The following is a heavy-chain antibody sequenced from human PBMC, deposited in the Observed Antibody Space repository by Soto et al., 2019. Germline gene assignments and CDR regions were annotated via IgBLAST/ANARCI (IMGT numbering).Heavy chain of an antibody. J-gene: IGHJ4*02. CDR3: ARLRTNGVYFDY. CDR2: IYYRGST. V-gene: IGHV4-39*01. CDR1: GGYLGSSGYY. Sequence: SAPQSHTCRVSGGYLGSSGYYWGWIRQPPGKGLEWIGSIYYRGSTYYNPSLKSRVTISVDTSKNQFSLKLSSVTAADTAVYYCARLRTNGVYFDYWGQGTLVTVAS. D-gene: IGHD2-8*01.